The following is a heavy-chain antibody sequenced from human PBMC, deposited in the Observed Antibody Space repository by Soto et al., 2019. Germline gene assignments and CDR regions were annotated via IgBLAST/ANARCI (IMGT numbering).Heavy chain of an antibody. D-gene: IGHD5-12*01. CDR1: GFTCSSYW. V-gene: IGHV3-7*01. CDR3: VRAPREDTGYEYYFDY. Sequence: EVQLVESGGGLVQPGGSLRLSCAGSGFTCSSYWMSWVRQTPDKGLEWVAKIKQDGSAKSYVDSVKGRFTISRDNARNSLSLQMDSLRAADTAVYYCVRAPREDTGYEYYFDYWGQGTLVTVSS. CDR2: IKQDGSAK. J-gene: IGHJ4*02.